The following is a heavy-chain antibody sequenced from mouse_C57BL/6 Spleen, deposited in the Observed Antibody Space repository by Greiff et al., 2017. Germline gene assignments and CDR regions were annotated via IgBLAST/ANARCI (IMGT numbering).Heavy chain of an antibody. CDR2: IYPGSGNT. V-gene: IGHV1-66*01. Sequence: QVQLKQSGPELVKPGASVKISCKASGYSFTSYYIHWVKQRPGQGLEWIGWIYPGSGNTKYNEKFKGKATLTADTSSSTAYMQLSSLTSEDSAVYYCARSLMVKNYFDYWGQGTTLTVSS. J-gene: IGHJ2*01. CDR3: ARSLMVKNYFDY. CDR1: GYSFTSYY. D-gene: IGHD2-1*01.